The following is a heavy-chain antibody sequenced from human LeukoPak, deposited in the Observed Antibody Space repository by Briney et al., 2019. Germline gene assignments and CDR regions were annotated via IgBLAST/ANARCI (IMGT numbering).Heavy chain of an antibody. CDR2: ISAYNGNT. CDR3: ARDGRYCSGGSCFNYYYMDV. CDR1: GYTFTSYG. V-gene: IGHV1-18*01. J-gene: IGHJ6*03. Sequence: GASVKVSCKASGYTFTSYGISWVRQAPGQGLEWMGWISAYNGNTNYAQKLQGRVTMTTDTSTSTAYMELRSLRSDDTAVYYCARDGRYCSGGSCFNYYYMDVWGKGTTVTVSS. D-gene: IGHD2-15*01.